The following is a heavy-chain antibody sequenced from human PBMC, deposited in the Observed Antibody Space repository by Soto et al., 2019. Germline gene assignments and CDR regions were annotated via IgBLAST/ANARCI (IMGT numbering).Heavy chain of an antibody. CDR1: GGSFSGYY. D-gene: IGHD6-19*01. J-gene: IGHJ4*02. V-gene: IGHV4-34*01. CDR2: INHSGST. Sequence: PSETLSLTCAVYGGSFSGYYWSWIRQPPGKGLEWIGEINHSGSTNYNPSLKSRVTISVDTSKNQFSLKLSSVTAADAAVYYCARGRGISGWYRAFHFWGKGTLVTVSS. CDR3: ARGRGISGWYRAFHF.